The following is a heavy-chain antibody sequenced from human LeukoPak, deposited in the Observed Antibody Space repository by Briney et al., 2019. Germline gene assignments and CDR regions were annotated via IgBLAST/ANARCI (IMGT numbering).Heavy chain of an antibody. Sequence: GGSLRLSCAASGFTFTNAWMSWVRQAPGKGVEWVGRIKSKTDGSTADYAAAVKGRFTISRDDSKNTLYLQMNSLKTEDTAVYYCTKYYYDSSGYLYYFDYWGQGTLVTVSS. V-gene: IGHV3-15*01. CDR2: IKSKTDGSTA. J-gene: IGHJ4*02. CDR3: TKYYYDSSGYLYYFDY. CDR1: GFTFTNAW. D-gene: IGHD3-22*01.